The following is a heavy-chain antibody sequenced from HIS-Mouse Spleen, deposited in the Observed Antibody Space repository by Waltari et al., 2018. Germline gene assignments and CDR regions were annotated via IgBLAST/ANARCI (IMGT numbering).Heavy chain of an antibody. J-gene: IGHJ2*01. D-gene: IGHD6-13*01. CDR3: AREIPYSSSWYDWYFDL. V-gene: IGHV4-39*07. Sequence: QLQLQESGPGLVKPSETLSLTCTVSGGSISNSSSYWGWIRQPPGKGLEWIGSIYYSGSTYYNPSLKSRVTISVDTSKNQFSLKLSSVTAADTAVYYCAREIPYSSSWYDWYFDLWGRGTLVTVSS. CDR1: GGSISNSSSY. CDR2: IYYSGST.